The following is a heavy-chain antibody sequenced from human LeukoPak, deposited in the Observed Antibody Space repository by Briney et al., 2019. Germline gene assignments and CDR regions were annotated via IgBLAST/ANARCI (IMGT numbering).Heavy chain of an antibody. J-gene: IGHJ3*02. Sequence: SETLSLTCNVSGGSISISNYFWGWLRQPPGKGLEWIGNIYYSGSTNYNPSLKSRVTISIDSSKNQFSLKLSSVTAADTAVYYCAREQARHYDILTGYQRDAFDIWGQGTMVTVSS. CDR1: GGSISISNYF. CDR3: AREQARHYDILTGYQRDAFDI. V-gene: IGHV4-39*07. D-gene: IGHD3-9*01. CDR2: IYYSGST.